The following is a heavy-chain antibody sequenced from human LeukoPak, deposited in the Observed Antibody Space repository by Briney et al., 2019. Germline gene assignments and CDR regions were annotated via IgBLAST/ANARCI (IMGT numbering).Heavy chain of an antibody. V-gene: IGHV3-11*06. Sequence: GGSLRLSCAASGFTLSDYYMSWIRQAPGKGLEWVSYISSSSSYTNYADSVKGRFTISRDNAKNSLYLQMNSLRAEDTAVYYCARREKHFDYWGQGTLVTVSS. CDR3: ARREKHFDY. CDR1: GFTLSDYY. J-gene: IGHJ4*02. CDR2: ISSSSSYT.